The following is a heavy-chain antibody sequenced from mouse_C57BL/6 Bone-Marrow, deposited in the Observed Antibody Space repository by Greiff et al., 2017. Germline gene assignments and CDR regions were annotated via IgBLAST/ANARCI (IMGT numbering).Heavy chain of an antibody. Sequence: DVMLVESGGGLVQSGRSLRLSCATSGFTFSDFYMEWVRQAPGKGLEWLAASRNKANDYTTEHSASVKGRFIVSRYTSESILYLQMKALRAEDTAIYYCARAPSNFYAMDYWGQGTSVTVSA. V-gene: IGHV7-1*01. CDR2: SRNKANDYTT. J-gene: IGHJ4*01. CDR1: GFTFSDFY. D-gene: IGHD2-5*01. CDR3: ARAPSNFYAMDY.